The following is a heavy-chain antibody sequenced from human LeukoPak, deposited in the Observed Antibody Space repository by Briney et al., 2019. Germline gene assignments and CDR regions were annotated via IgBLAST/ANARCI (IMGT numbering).Heavy chain of an antibody. Sequence: PGGSLRLSCAASGFTFTSYVMSWVRQAPGKGLEWVSAIKGRFTISSDNSKNTLYLQMNSLRAEDTAVYYCAKRAKVRAAADDAFDIWGQGTMVTVSS. CDR3: AKRAKVRAAADDAFDI. CDR2: I. D-gene: IGHD6-13*01. V-gene: IGHV3-23*01. J-gene: IGHJ3*02. CDR1: GFTFTSYV.